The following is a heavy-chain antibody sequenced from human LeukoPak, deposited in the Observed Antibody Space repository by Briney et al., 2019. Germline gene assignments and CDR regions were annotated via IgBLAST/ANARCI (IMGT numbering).Heavy chain of an antibody. CDR2: IYYSGST. D-gene: IGHD3-9*01. V-gene: IGHV4-39*01. J-gene: IGHJ2*01. Sequence: SETLSLTCTVSGGSISSSSYYWGWIRQPPGKGLEWIGSIYYSGSTYYNPSLKSRVTISVDTSKNQFSLKLNSVTAADTAVYYCARQYIDILTGYHRGELYWYFDLWGRGTLVTVSS. CDR1: GGSISSSSYY. CDR3: ARQYIDILTGYHRGELYWYFDL.